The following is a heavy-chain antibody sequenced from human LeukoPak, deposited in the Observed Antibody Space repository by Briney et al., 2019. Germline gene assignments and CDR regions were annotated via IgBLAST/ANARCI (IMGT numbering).Heavy chain of an antibody. CDR2: ISGSGDTT. J-gene: IGHJ5*02. D-gene: IGHD1-26*01. V-gene: IGHV3-23*01. CDR3: VKDYSGSYSWFDP. CDR1: GFTFSSYA. Sequence: AGGSLRLSCAASGFTFSSYAMSWVRQAPGKGLEWVSVISGSGDTTYYTDSVKGRFTISRDNSKNTLYLQMNSLRAEDTALYYCVKDYSGSYSWFDPWGQGTLVTVSS.